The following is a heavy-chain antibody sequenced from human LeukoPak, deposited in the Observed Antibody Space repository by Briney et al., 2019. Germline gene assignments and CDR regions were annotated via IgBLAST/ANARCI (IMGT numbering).Heavy chain of an antibody. V-gene: IGHV3-15*01. CDR3: TTRADARDYYDSSGRYFDY. Sequence: GGSLRLSCAASGFTFSNFAMSWVRQAPGKGLEWVGRIKSKTDGGTTDYAAPVKGRFTISRDDSKNTLYLQMNSLNTEDTAVYYCTTRADARDYYDSSGRYFDYWGQGTLVTVSS. J-gene: IGHJ4*02. CDR1: GFTFSNFA. CDR2: IKSKTDGGTT. D-gene: IGHD3-22*01.